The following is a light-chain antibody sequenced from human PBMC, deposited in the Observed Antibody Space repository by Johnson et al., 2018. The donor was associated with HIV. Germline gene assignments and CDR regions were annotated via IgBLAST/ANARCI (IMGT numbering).Light chain of an antibody. J-gene: IGLJ1*01. CDR1: SSNIGNNY. CDR2: DNN. V-gene: IGLV1-51*01. Sequence: HSVLTQPPSVSAAPGQKVTISCSGSSSNIGNNYVSWYQQFPGTAPKLLIYDNNKRPSGIPDRFSGSTSGTSATLGITGLQTGDEADYYCGTWDSGLSAVYVFGTGTKVTVL. CDR3: GTWDSGLSAVYV.